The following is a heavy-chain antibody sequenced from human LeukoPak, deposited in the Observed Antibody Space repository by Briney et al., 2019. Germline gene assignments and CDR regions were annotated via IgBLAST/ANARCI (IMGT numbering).Heavy chain of an antibody. CDR3: ATSIAARPPLYYFDY. J-gene: IGHJ4*02. CDR2: IYYSGST. Sequence: SETLSLTCTVSGGSVSSGSYYWSWIRQPPGKGLEWIGYIYYSGSTNYNPSLKSRVTISVDTSKNQFSLKLSSVTAADTAVYYCATSIAARPPLYYFDYWGQGTLVTVSS. CDR1: GGSVSSGSYY. D-gene: IGHD6-6*01. V-gene: IGHV4-61*01.